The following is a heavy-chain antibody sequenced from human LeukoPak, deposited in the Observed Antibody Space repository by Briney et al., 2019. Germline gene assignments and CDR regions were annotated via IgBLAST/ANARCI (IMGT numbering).Heavy chain of an antibody. CDR2: ISFDGDNE. D-gene: IGHD3-10*02. CDR1: GFTFNRYD. Sequence: GGSLRLSCVASGFTFNRYDMHWVRQAPGKGLQWVAVISFDGDNEIYAGSVKGRFIISRDNAKNSLYLQMSSLRAGDTAVYYCAELGITMIGGVWGKGTTVTISS. J-gene: IGHJ6*04. V-gene: IGHV3-30-3*01. CDR3: AELGITMIGGV.